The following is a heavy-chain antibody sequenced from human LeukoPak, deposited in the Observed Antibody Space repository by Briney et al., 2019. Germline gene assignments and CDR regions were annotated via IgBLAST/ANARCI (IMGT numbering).Heavy chain of an antibody. V-gene: IGHV3-30-3*01. J-gene: IGHJ4*02. Sequence: GGSLRLSCAASGFTFSSYAMRWVRQAPGKGLEWVAVISYDGSNKYYADSVKGRFTISRDNSKNTLYLQMNSLRAEDTAVYYCTTDRHSGMAPYFDYWGQGTLVTVSS. D-gene: IGHD6-25*01. CDR2: ISYDGSNK. CDR1: GFTFSSYA. CDR3: TTDRHSGMAPYFDY.